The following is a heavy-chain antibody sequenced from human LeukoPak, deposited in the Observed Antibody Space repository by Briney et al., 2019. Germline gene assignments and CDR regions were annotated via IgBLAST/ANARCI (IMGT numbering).Heavy chain of an antibody. CDR2: ICTSGKV. CDR1: GVSISSFY. CDR3: ARVGLYGEYTS. D-gene: IGHD4-17*01. Sequence: PSETLSLTCNVPGVSISSFYWSWIRQPAGKGLEWVGRICTSGKVNYNPSLKSRVTLSVDTSTNQFSLKLSSVTAADTALYYCARVGLYGEYTSWGQGTLVTVSS. V-gene: IGHV4-4*07. J-gene: IGHJ5*02.